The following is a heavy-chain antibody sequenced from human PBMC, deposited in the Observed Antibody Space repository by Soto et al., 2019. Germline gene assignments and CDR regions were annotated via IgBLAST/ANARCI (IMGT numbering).Heavy chain of an antibody. CDR1: GFTFSSYA. J-gene: IGHJ6*01. CDR3: ATLRTTDGYYYYGIDV. V-gene: IGHV3-23*01. D-gene: IGHD1-7*01. CDR2: IGGSGGST. Sequence: EVQLLESGGGLVQPGGSLRLSCAASGFTFSSYAMSWVRQAPGQGLEWVSAIGGSGGSTYYADYVKGRFTISRDNSKNTLYLQMNSLRVEDTAVYYCATLRTTDGYYYYGIDVWGQGTTVTVSS.